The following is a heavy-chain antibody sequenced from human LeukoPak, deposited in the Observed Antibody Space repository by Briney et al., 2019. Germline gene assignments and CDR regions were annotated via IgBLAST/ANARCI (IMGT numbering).Heavy chain of an antibody. V-gene: IGHV3-23*01. CDR1: GLTFFHYA. Sequence: GGSLRLSCLASGLTFFHYAMSWGRPAPGEGVEGVSAISGSGDNTYYADSVKGRFTISRDNSKNVMFLQMHSLRAEDTALYVCARGPSRRGLRSSADYWGPGTLVTVSS. CDR2: ISGSGDNT. CDR3: ARGPSRRGLRSSADY. D-gene: IGHD6-13*01. J-gene: IGHJ4*02.